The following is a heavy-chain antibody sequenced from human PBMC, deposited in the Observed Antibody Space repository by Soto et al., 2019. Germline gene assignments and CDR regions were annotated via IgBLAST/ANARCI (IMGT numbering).Heavy chain of an antibody. J-gene: IGHJ3*02. CDR2: IYYSGST. CDR1: GGSISSYY. V-gene: IGHV4-59*08. Sequence: SETLSLTCTVSGGSISSYYWSWIRQPPGKGLEWIGYIYYSGSTNYNPSLKSRVTISVDTSKNQFSLKLSSVTAADTAVYYCARGTAANDAFAIWGQGTMVTVSS. D-gene: IGHD1-1*01. CDR3: ARGTAANDAFAI.